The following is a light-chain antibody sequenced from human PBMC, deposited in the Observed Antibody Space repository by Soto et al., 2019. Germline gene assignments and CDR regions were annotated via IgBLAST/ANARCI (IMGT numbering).Light chain of an antibody. Sequence: DMMGAQSPGTVALSPGARATLSCRASQSVDTYLAWYQQRPGQAPRLLIYDASNRATGIPARFSGSGSGTDFTLTISCLEPEDFAVYSCQQRSNWPPLSFGGGTKVDIK. J-gene: IGKJ4*01. CDR1: QSVDTY. CDR3: QQRSNWPPLS. CDR2: DAS. V-gene: IGKV3-11*01.